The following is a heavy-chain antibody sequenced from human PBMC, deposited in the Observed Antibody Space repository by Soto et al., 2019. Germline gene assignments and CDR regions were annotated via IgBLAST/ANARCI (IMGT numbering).Heavy chain of an antibody. CDR3: ARAHSGYDDYFDY. CDR1: GGSISSSNW. V-gene: IGHV4-4*02. Sequence: PSETLSLTCAVSGGSISSSNWWSWVRQPPGKGLEWIGEIYHSGSTNYNPSLKSRVTISVDKSKNQFSLKLSSVTAADTAVYYCARAHSGYDDYFDYWGQGTLVTVSS. CDR2: IYHSGST. D-gene: IGHD5-12*01. J-gene: IGHJ4*02.